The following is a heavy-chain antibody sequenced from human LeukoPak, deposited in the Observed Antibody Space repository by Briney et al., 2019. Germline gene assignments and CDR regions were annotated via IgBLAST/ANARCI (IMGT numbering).Heavy chain of an antibody. V-gene: IGHV1-8*03. J-gene: IGHJ3*02. Sequence: RASVKVSRKASGYTFTSYDINWVRQATGQGLEWMGWMNPNSGNTGYAQKFQGRVTITRNTSISTAYMELSSLRSEDTAVYYCAVKGGIAARRWDAFDIWGQGTMVTVSS. CDR3: AVKGGIAARRWDAFDI. CDR1: GYTFTSYD. D-gene: IGHD6-6*01. CDR2: MNPNSGNT.